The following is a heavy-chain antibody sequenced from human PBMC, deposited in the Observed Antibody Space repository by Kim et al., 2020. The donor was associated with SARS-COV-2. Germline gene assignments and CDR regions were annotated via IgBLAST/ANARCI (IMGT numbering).Heavy chain of an antibody. Sequence: GESLKISCQGSGYSFTSYRITWVRQMPGKGLEWMGRIDPSDSYTNYRPSFQGHVTISADKSISTAYLQWSSLKASDTAMYYCASSRVAGTDYWGQGTLVTVSS. CDR1: GYSFTSYR. D-gene: IGHD6-19*01. CDR3: ASSRVAGTDY. CDR2: IDPSDSYT. V-gene: IGHV5-10-1*01. J-gene: IGHJ4*02.